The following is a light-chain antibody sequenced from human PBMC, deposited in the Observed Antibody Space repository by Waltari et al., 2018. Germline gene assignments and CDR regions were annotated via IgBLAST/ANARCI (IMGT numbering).Light chain of an antibody. V-gene: IGLV8-61*01. J-gene: IGLJ3*02. CDR3: SMYMGSGIWV. CDR2: KGS. CDR1: SGMVASTSY. Sequence: TVLTQGPSLRVSPGGTVALTCYLRSGMVASTSYAPWCQQTPGQTTRLLVYKGSGRPSGVPDRFSGSILGTKAALTSTGAQADDEADYYCSMYMGSGIWVFGGGTKLTVL.